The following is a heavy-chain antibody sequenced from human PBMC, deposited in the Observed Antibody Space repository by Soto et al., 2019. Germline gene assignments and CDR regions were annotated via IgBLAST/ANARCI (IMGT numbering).Heavy chain of an antibody. CDR3: ARFSSRSYYFDF. V-gene: IGHV1-2*04. CDR2: INPNSGGT. CDR1: GYSFTGYY. J-gene: IGHJ4*02. D-gene: IGHD6-13*01. Sequence: QVQLVQSGAEVKKPGASVKVSCKASGYSFTGYYIHWMRQAPGQGLEWMGWINPNSGGTSYAQKFQDWVTMTRDTSISTAYMELSRLTSAGTAIYYCARFSSRSYYFDFWGQGTLVTVSS.